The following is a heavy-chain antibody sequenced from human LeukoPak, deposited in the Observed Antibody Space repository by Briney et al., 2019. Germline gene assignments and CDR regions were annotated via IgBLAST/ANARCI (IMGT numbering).Heavy chain of an antibody. CDR3: ANVRGMDV. J-gene: IGHJ6*02. CDR1: GFTFSGYG. V-gene: IGHV3-30*18. Sequence: PGRSLRLSCAASGFTFSGYGTHWVRQAPGKGLEWEAVIAYDGSNKYYADSVKGRFTISRDNSKNTLYLQMNSLRAEDTAVYYCANVRGMDVWGQGTTVTVSS. CDR2: IAYDGSNK.